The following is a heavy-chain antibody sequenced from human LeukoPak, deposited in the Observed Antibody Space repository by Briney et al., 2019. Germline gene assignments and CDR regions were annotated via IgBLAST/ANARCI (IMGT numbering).Heavy chain of an antibody. CDR2: ISWNSGSI. D-gene: IGHD1-26*01. Sequence: PGGSLRLSCAASGFTFYDYAMHWVRHAPGKGLEWVSGISWNSGSIGYADSVKGRFTISRDNAKNSLYLQMNSLRAEDMALYYCAKHHSWELKAFDIWGQGTMVTVSS. CDR1: GFTFYDYA. J-gene: IGHJ3*02. CDR3: AKHHSWELKAFDI. V-gene: IGHV3-9*03.